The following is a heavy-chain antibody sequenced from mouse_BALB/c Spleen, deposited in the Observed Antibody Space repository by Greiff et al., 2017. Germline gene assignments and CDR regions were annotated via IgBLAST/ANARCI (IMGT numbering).Heavy chain of an antibody. CDR1: GFTFSSFG. Sequence: EVQLVESGGGLVQPGGSRKLSCAASGFTFSSFGMHWVRQAPEKGLEWVAYISSGCSTIYYADTVKGRFTISRDNPKNTLFLQMTSLRSEDTAMYYCARSQYGNFFAYWGQGTLVTVSA. V-gene: IGHV5-17*02. CDR2: ISSGCSTI. D-gene: IGHD2-10*02. CDR3: ARSQYGNFFAY. J-gene: IGHJ3*01.